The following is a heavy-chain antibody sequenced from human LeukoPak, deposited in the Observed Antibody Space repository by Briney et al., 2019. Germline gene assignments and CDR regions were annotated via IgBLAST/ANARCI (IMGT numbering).Heavy chain of an antibody. J-gene: IGHJ4*02. CDR1: AFTFSDYY. CDR3: AKGKCYYDSRGYYAGY. V-gene: IGHV3-11*06. Sequence: GGSLRLSCAASAFTFSDYYSSWIRQAPGKGLEWVSYISSSSSYTNYADSVKGRFTISRDNAKNSLYLQMNSLRAEDTAVYYCAKGKCYYDSRGYYAGYWGQGALVTVSS. D-gene: IGHD3-22*01. CDR2: ISSSSSYT.